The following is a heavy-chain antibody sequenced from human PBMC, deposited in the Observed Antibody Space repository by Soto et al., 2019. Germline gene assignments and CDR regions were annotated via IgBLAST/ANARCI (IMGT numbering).Heavy chain of an antibody. CDR3: ATHPGSGSSNS. V-gene: IGHV4-39*01. CDR1: GGSIRGSSYY. CDR2: IYYTGST. J-gene: IGHJ4*02. Sequence: SETLSLTCTVSGGSIRGSSYYWGWIRQPPGKGLEWIASIYYTGSTFYNPSLKGRVTISVDTSKNQFSLNLNSVTAADTAIYYCATHPGSGSSNSWGQGTLVTV. D-gene: IGHD6-6*01.